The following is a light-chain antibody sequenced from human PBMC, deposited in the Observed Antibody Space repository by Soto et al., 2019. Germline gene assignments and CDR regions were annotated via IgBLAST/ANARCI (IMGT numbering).Light chain of an antibody. V-gene: IGKV3-20*01. CDR1: QSFSSTY. CDR2: SAS. CDR3: QQYGRT. Sequence: EIVLTQSPGTRSLSPGERATLSCRASQSFSSTYLAWYQKKPGQAPRLLIYSASKRATGIPDRFSGSGSGTDFTLTISRLEPEDFAVYYCQQYGRTFGQGTKLEIK. J-gene: IGKJ2*01.